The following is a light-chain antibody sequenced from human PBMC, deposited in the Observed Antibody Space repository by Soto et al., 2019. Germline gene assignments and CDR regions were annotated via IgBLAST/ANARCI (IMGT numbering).Light chain of an antibody. CDR2: DAT. CDR1: QSVGNY. J-gene: IGKJ5*01. CDR3: QQRKTLIT. Sequence: SGLTQSPGTLSLAPGERATLSCRARQSVGNYVAWYQHKPGQAPRLLIYDATNRATGIPVRFSGSGSGTDFTLTISSLEPEYFAVDYCQQRKTLITCGQGTRLEIK. V-gene: IGKV3-11*01.